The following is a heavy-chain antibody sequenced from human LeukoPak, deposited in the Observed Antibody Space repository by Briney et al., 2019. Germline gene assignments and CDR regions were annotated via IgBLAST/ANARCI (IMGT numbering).Heavy chain of an antibody. V-gene: IGHV1-69*05. CDR1: GGTFSSYA. CDR2: IIPIFGTA. Sequence: ASVKVSCKASGGTFSSYAISWVRLAPGQGLEWMGGIIPIFGTANYAQKFQGRVTMTRDTSTSTVYMELSSLRSEDTAVYYCATCSGRSCFTFGFFDYWGQGTLVTVSS. CDR3: ATCSGRSCFTFGFFDY. J-gene: IGHJ4*02. D-gene: IGHD2-15*01.